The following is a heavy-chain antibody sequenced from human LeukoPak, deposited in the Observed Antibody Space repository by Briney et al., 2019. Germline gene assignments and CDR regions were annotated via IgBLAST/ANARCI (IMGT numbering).Heavy chain of an antibody. CDR3: TRTVLDCKNGVCYDY. J-gene: IGHJ4*02. D-gene: IGHD2-8*01. Sequence: GASVKVSCKTSGYTFSNYGISWVRQAPGQGLEWMGWISPYNGNTINAQKVQGRVTVTTDTTTSTAYMELRSLRSDDTAVYYCTRTVLDCKNGVCYDYWGQGTLVTVSS. CDR1: GYTFSNYG. CDR2: ISPYNGNT. V-gene: IGHV1-18*01.